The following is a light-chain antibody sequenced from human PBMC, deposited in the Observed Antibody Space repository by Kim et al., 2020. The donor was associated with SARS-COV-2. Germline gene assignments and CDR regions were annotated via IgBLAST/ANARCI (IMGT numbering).Light chain of an antibody. J-gene: IGLJ1*01. CDR3: SSFTSTTTYV. Sequence: GQSVTISCTGTSNDVGSYNRVSWYQQPPGSAPKLMISEVSNRPSGVPDRFSGSKSGNTASLTISGLQAEDEGDYYCSSFTSTTTYVFGTGTKVTVL. V-gene: IGLV2-18*02. CDR2: EVS. CDR1: SNDVGSYNR.